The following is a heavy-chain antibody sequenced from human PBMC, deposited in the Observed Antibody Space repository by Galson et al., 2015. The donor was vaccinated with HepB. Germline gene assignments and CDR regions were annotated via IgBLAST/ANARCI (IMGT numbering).Heavy chain of an antibody. D-gene: IGHD2-2*03. Sequence: QSGAEVKKPGESLRISCKASGYTFTSYGISWVRQAPGQGLEWMGWISAYNGNTNYAQKLQGRVTMTTDTSTSTAYMELRSLRSDDTAVYYCARDIMDIVVVPTGYGMGVWGQGTTVTVSS. CDR1: GYTFTSYG. J-gene: IGHJ6*02. CDR3: ARDIMDIVVVPTGYGMGV. CDR2: ISAYNGNT. V-gene: IGHV1-18*01.